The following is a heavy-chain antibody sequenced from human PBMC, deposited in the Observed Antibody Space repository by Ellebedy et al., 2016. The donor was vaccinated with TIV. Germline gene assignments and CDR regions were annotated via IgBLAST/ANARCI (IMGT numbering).Heavy chain of an antibody. CDR2: INHSGST. J-gene: IGHJ4*02. CDR1: GGSFSGYY. Sequence: SETLSLTXAVYGGSFSGYYWSWIRQPPGKGLEWIGEINHSGSTNYNPSLKSRVTISVDTSKNQFSLKLSSVTAADTAVYYCASLGIAAAGTFDYWGQGTLVTVSS. V-gene: IGHV4-34*01. CDR3: ASLGIAAAGTFDY. D-gene: IGHD6-13*01.